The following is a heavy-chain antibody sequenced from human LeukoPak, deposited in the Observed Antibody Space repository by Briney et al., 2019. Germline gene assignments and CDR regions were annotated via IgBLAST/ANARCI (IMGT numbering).Heavy chain of an antibody. J-gene: IGHJ5*02. V-gene: IGHV4-39*07. CDR3: ARRNRDLWRTSEWFDP. D-gene: IGHD3-3*01. CDR1: GVSIRSTSYY. CDR2: ISHSGST. Sequence: SETLSLTCTVSGVSIRSTSYYWGWIRQPPGKELEWIGEISHSGSTNYNPSLQSRVTVSLDTSKIQFSLKLTSVTAADTALYYCARRNRDLWRTSEWFDPWGQGTLVTVSS.